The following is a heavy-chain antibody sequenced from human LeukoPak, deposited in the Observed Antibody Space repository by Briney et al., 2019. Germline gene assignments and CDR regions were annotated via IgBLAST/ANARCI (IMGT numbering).Heavy chain of an antibody. CDR1: GYTFTSYDNTFTSYD. V-gene: IGHV1-8*01. CDR2: MNPNSGNT. CDR3: ARARYSSGWYYFDY. D-gene: IGHD6-19*01. Sequence: ASVKVSCKASGYTFTSYDNTFTSYDINWVRQATGQGLEWMGWMNPNSGNTGYAQKFQGRVTITRDTSASTAYMELSSLRSEDTAVYYCARARYSSGWYYFDYWGQGTLVTVSS. J-gene: IGHJ4*02.